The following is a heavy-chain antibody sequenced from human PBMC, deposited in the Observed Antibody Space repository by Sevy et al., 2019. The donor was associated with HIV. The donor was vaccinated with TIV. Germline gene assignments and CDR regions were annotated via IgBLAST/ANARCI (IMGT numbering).Heavy chain of an antibody. CDR2: ISSRSGYI. CDR3: ARETSAAGTSFGLDV. D-gene: IGHD6-13*01. V-gene: IGHV3-21*01. J-gene: IGHJ6*02. Sequence: GGSLRLSCVGSGFNFNKHFMVWVRQAPGRGLQWVSSISSRSGYIFYSDSVRGRFAISRDNAKNSLFLEMNNLGVEDSSVYYSARETSAAGTSFGLDVWGQGTTVTVSS. CDR1: GFNFNKHF.